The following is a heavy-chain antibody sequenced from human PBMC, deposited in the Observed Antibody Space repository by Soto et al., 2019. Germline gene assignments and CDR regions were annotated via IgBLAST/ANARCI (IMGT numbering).Heavy chain of an antibody. V-gene: IGHV4-4*07. CDR1: GGSLNDYY. CDR2: IYTSGST. D-gene: IGHD3-10*01. CDR3: ARSNYRSGSYGYGLDV. J-gene: IGHJ6*02. Sequence: SETLSLTCAVSGGSLNDYYWSWIRQPAGKGLEWIGRIYTSGSTNYNPSVKSRVTMSVDTSKSQFSLKLSSVTAADTAVYYCARSNYRSGSYGYGLDVWGQGTTVTSP.